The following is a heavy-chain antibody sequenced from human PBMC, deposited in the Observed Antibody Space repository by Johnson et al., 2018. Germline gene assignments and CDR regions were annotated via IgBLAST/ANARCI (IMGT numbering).Heavy chain of an antibody. Sequence: QVQLVESGAEVKKPGSSVKVSCKASGGTFSSYAISWVRPAPGQGLEWMGGIIPIFGTANYAQKFQGRVTITTDEPTSTAYMELSSLRSEDTAGYYCYRGSYYRVAFDIWGQGTMVTVSS. D-gene: IGHD1-26*01. J-gene: IGHJ3*02. CDR2: IIPIFGTA. CDR1: GGTFSSYA. V-gene: IGHV1-69*01. CDR3: YRGSYYRVAFDI.